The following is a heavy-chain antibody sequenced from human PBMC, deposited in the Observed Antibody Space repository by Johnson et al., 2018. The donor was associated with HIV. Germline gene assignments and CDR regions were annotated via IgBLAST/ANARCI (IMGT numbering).Heavy chain of an antibody. D-gene: IGHD3-3*01. Sequence: QVQLVESGGGVVQPGRSLRLSCAASGFTFRSYGMHWVRQAPGKGLEWVSGIYSGGRTYYADSVKGRFTISRDNSKNTLYLQMNSLRAEDTAVYYCATDYNFWSGRPDSFDIWGQGTMVTVSS. V-gene: IGHV3-NL1*01. J-gene: IGHJ3*02. CDR3: ATDYNFWSGRPDSFDI. CDR2: IYSGGRT. CDR1: GFTFRSYG.